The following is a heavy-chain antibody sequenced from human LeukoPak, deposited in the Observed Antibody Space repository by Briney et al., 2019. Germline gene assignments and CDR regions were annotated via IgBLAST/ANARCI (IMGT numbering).Heavy chain of an antibody. V-gene: IGHV3-23*01. CDR3: ANYRSGGGGYYSGLEH. CDR2: TSGSGDIR. CDR1: GFTFKNYA. D-gene: IGHD2-15*01. J-gene: IGHJ1*01. Sequence: PGGSLRLSCAASGFTFKNYAMTWVRQAPGKGLERVSRTSGSGDIRLYADSVKGRFTISRTNSENRLYLQMNSPRADDSGVYYCANYRSGGGGYYSGLEHWGQGTQVTVSS.